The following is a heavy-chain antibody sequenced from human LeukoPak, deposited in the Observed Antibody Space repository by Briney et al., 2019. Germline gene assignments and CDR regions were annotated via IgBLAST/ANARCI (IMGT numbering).Heavy chain of an antibody. Sequence: GASVKVSCKASGGTFSSYAISWVRQAPGQGLEWMGGIIPIFGTANYAQKFQGRVTITADESTSTAYMELSSLRSEDMAVYYCVVGDDILTGYPTDPDYYYYYGMDVWGKGTTVTVSS. V-gene: IGHV1-69*13. J-gene: IGHJ6*04. CDR3: VVGDDILTGYPTDPDYYYYYGMDV. CDR1: GGTFSSYA. D-gene: IGHD3-9*01. CDR2: IIPIFGTA.